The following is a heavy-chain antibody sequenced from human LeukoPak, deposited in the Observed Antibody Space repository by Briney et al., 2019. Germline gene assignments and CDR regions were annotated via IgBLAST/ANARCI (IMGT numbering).Heavy chain of an antibody. V-gene: IGHV3-74*01. D-gene: IGHD3-9*01. Sequence: GGSLRLSCAASGFTFSSYWMHWVRQAPWKGLVWVSRINSDGSSTSYADSVKGRFTISRDNAKNTLYLQMNSLRAEDTAVYYCARVALRYLRGHYYGMDVWGKGTTVTVSS. CDR1: GFTFSSYW. CDR3: ARVALRYLRGHYYGMDV. J-gene: IGHJ6*04. CDR2: INSDGSST.